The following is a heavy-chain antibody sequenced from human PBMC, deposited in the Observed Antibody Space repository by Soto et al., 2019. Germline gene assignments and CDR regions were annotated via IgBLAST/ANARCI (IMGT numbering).Heavy chain of an antibody. D-gene: IGHD6-19*01. V-gene: IGHV4-31*03. CDR2: IYYSGST. CDR3: ARFMDSSGWSSN. CDR1: GGSISSGGYY. Sequence: QVQLQESGPGLVKPSQTLSLTCTVSGGSISSGGYYWSWIRQHPGKGLEWIGYIYYSGSTYYNPSIKRRVTISVDTSKNQFSLKLSSVTAADTAVYYCARFMDSSGWSSNWGQGTLVTVSS. J-gene: IGHJ4*02.